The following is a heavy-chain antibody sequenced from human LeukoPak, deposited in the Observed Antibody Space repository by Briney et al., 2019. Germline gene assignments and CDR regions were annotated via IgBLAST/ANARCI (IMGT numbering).Heavy chain of an antibody. CDR1: GFTFSDYY. J-gene: IGHJ6*03. Sequence: PGGSLRLSCAASGFTFSDYYMSWIRQAPGKGLEWVSYISSSGSTIYYADSVKGRFTISRDNAKNSLYLQMNSLRAEDTAVYYCARASNMTTVTRHYYYYYYYMDVWGKGTTVTISS. CDR2: ISSSGSTI. CDR3: ARASNMTTVTRHYYYYYYYMDV. D-gene: IGHD4-17*01. V-gene: IGHV3-11*01.